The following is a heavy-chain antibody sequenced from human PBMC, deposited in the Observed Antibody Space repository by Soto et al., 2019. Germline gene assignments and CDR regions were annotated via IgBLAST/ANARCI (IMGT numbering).Heavy chain of an antibody. Sequence: GESLKISCKGSGYSFAGYWITWVRQKPGKGLEWMGRIDPSDSQTYYSPSFRGHVTISVTKSTTTVFLQWSSLRASDTAMYYCARLSGCSSTSCYTHMDVWGQGTTVTVSS. J-gene: IGHJ6*02. CDR2: IDPSDSQT. V-gene: IGHV5-10-1*01. CDR1: GYSFAGYW. D-gene: IGHD2-2*02. CDR3: ARLSGCSSTSCYTHMDV.